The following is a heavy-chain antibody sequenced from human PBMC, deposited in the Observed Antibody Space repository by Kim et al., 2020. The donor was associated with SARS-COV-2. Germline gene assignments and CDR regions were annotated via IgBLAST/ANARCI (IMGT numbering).Heavy chain of an antibody. CDR3: ARIRFGVFDP. V-gene: IGHV3-74*01. CDR2: VNNDESTT. J-gene: IGHJ5*02. D-gene: IGHD3-10*01. CDR1: GFTFTSYW. Sequence: GGSLRLSCTTSGFTFTSYWMHWFRQVPGEGLVWLSRVNNDESTTNYADSVKGRFTISRDNAKNTVYLQMNNLRVEDTALYYCARIRFGVFDPWGQGTLVTVAS.